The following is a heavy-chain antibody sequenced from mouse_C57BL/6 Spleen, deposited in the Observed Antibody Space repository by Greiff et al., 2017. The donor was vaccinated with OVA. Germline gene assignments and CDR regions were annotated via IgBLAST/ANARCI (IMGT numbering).Heavy chain of an antibody. V-gene: IGHV1-69*01. CDR2: IDPSDSYT. D-gene: IGHD2-1*01. Sequence: VQLQQPGAELVMPGASVKLSCKASGYTFTSYWMHWVKQRPGQGLEWIGEIDPSDSYTNYNQKFKGKSTLTVDKSSSTAYMQLSSLTSEDSAVYYCARGSYGNFFDYWGQGTTLTVSS. CDR1: GYTFTSYW. CDR3: ARGSYGNFFDY. J-gene: IGHJ2*01.